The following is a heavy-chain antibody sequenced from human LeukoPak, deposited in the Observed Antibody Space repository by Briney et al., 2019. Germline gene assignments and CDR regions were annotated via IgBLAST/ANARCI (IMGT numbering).Heavy chain of an antibody. CDR2: INHSGST. J-gene: IGHJ6*03. D-gene: IGHD1-20*01. Sequence: PSETLSLTCAVYGGSFSGYYWSWIRQPPGKGLEWIGDINHSGSTNYNPSLKSRVTISVDTSKNQFSLKLSSVTAADTAVYYCARGFITGTTYYYYYYYMDVWGKGTTVTVSS. CDR1: GGSFSGYY. CDR3: ARGFITGTTYYYYYYYMDV. V-gene: IGHV4-34*01.